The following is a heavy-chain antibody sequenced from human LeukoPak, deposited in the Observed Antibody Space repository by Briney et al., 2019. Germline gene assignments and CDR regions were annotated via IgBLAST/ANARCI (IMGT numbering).Heavy chain of an antibody. D-gene: IGHD5-12*01. CDR3: ARPKYSGYDHTLDY. CDR2: ISYDGSNK. V-gene: IGHV3-30*03. J-gene: IGHJ4*02. Sequence: PGGSRRLSCAASRFTFSSYGVHWVRQVPGKGLEWVAVISYDGSNKYYADSVKGRFTISRDNSKNMLYLQMNGLRTEDTAVYYCARPKYSGYDHTLDYWGQGTLVTVSS. CDR1: RFTFSSYG.